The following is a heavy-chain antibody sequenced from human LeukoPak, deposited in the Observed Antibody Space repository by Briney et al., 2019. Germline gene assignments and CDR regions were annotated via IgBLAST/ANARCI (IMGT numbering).Heavy chain of an antibody. Sequence: GGSLRLSCSASGFIFSEYYMTWIRQAPGKGLEWVANIKQDGSEKYSVDSVKGRFTISRDNAKNSLFLQMNSLRAEDTALYYCARDRGNGFNSYFFDYWGQGTLVTVSS. CDR3: ARDRGNGFNSYFFDY. J-gene: IGHJ4*02. D-gene: IGHD5-24*01. CDR2: IKQDGSEK. V-gene: IGHV3-7*01. CDR1: GFIFSEYY.